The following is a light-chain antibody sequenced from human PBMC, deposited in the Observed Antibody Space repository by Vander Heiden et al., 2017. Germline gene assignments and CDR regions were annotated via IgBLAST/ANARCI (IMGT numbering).Light chain of an antibody. J-gene: IGKJ2*01. CDR2: HAS. CDR1: ESVSTN. Sequence: LVMIQPPVTLSVSPGERATLSCRASESVSTNLAWYQQKPGQAPRLLIYHASIRAAGIPARFSGMGSGTEFTLTISSLQSEDSAVYYCQQYHFWYTFGQGAKLEIK. V-gene: IGKV3-15*01. CDR3: QQYHFWYT.